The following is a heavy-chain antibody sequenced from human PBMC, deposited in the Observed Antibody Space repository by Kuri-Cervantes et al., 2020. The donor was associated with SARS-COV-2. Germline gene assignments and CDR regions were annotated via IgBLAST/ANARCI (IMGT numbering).Heavy chain of an antibody. V-gene: IGHV3-30-3*01. Sequence: GESLKISCAASGFTFSSYAMHWVRQAPGKGLEWVAVISYDGSNEYYADSVKGRFTISRDNSKNTLYLQMNSLRAEDTAVYYCARECTLECLDAFDIWGQGTMVTVSS. CDR2: ISYDGSNE. D-gene: IGHD5/OR15-5a*01. CDR3: ARECTLECLDAFDI. CDR1: GFTFSSYA. J-gene: IGHJ3*02.